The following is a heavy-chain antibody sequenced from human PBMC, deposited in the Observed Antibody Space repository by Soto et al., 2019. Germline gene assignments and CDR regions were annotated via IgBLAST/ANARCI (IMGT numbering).Heavy chain of an antibody. J-gene: IGHJ4*02. V-gene: IGHV3-30-3*01. Sequence: GGSLRLSCAASGFTFSHFAMHWVRQAPGKGLEWISVISFNATNGFFADSVKGRFSISRDNSANRLYLQMTNLRPEDTAIYYCARDRGSGYCTGGLCYLGLDNWGQGNPVTVSS. D-gene: IGHD2-8*02. CDR1: GFTFSHFA. CDR3: ARDRGSGYCTGGLCYLGLDN. CDR2: ISFNATNG.